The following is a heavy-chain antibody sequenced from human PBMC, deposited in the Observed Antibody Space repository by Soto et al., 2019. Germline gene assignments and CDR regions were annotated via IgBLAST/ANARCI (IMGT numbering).Heavy chain of an antibody. CDR1: GFTFSSYG. V-gene: IGHV3-30*18. Sequence: QVQLVESGGGVVQPGRSLRLSCAASGFTFSSYGMHWVRQAPGKGLEWVAVISYDGSNKYYADSVKGRFTISRDNSKNTLYLQMNSLRAEDTAVYYCAKDRGDILGMDVWGKGTTVTVSS. J-gene: IGHJ6*04. D-gene: IGHD3-9*01. CDR3: AKDRGDILGMDV. CDR2: ISYDGSNK.